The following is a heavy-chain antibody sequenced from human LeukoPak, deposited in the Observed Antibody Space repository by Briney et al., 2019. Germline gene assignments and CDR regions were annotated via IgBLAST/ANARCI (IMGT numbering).Heavy chain of an antibody. Sequence: GGSLRLSWAASGFTFNTYAMSWVRQAPEKGLEWVSAISGSGGSTYYADSVKGRFTISRDNSKNTLCLQIHSLRAEDTAVYYCAKGKGSSSSSIDWWGQGTLVTVSS. V-gene: IGHV3-23*01. CDR3: AKGKGSSSSSIDW. CDR2: ISGSGGST. D-gene: IGHD2-15*01. CDR1: GFTFNTYA. J-gene: IGHJ4*02.